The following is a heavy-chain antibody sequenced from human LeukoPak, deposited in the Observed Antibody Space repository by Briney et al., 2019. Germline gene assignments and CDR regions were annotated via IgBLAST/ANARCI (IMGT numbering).Heavy chain of an antibody. D-gene: IGHD3-10*01. V-gene: IGHV3-30*18. CDR2: ISYDGSNK. CDR3: AKDRNYYGSGSYAPDEY. Sequence: GGSLRLSCAASGFTFSSYGMHWVRQAPGKGLEWVAVISYDGSNKYYADSVKGRFTISRDNSKNTLYLQMNSLRAEDTAVYYCAKDRNYYGSGSYAPDEYWGQGTLVTVSS. CDR1: GFTFSSYG. J-gene: IGHJ4*02.